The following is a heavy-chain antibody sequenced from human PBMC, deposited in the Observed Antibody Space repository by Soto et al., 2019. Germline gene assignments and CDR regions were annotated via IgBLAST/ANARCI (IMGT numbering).Heavy chain of an antibody. CDR2: ISYDGSNR. CDR1: GFTFSTYG. J-gene: IGHJ5*02. CDR3: AKDPNPNSGSLNWFDP. V-gene: IGHV3-30*18. Sequence: QVQLVESGGGVVQPGRFLRLSCAASGFTFSTYGVHWVRQAPGKGLEWVAVISYDGSNRNYADSVQGRFTISRDDSKNTLYLQMNSLRVEDTAVYYCAKDPNPNSGSLNWFDPWGQGTLVTVSS. D-gene: IGHD1-26*01.